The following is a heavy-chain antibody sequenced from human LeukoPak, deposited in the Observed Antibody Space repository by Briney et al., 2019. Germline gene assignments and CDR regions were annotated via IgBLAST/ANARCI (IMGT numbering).Heavy chain of an antibody. V-gene: IGHV1-46*01. Sequence: ASVKVSSKASGYTFTSYYMHWVRQAPGQGLEWMGIINPSGGSTSYAQKFQGRVTMTRDTSTSTVYMELGSLRSEDTAVYYCARDGPRLHPTSGDFEGCDYWGQGTLVTVSS. CDR3: ARDGPRLHPTSGDFEGCDY. CDR1: GYTFTSYY. D-gene: IGHD6-25*01. J-gene: IGHJ4*02. CDR2: INPSGGST.